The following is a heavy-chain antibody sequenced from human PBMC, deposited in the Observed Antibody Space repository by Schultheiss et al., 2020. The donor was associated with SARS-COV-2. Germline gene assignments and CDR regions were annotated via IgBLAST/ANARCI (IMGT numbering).Heavy chain of an antibody. V-gene: IGHV3-30*04. D-gene: IGHD3-3*01. CDR1: GFTFSSYA. CDR3: ASPLPYYDFWSGYYRRTYYYGMDV. J-gene: IGHJ6*04. Sequence: GGSLRLSCAASGFTFSSYAMHWVRQAPGKGLEWVAVISYDGSNKYYADSVKGRFTISRDNSKNSLYLQMNSLRAEDTAVYYCASPLPYYDFWSGYYRRTYYYGMDVWGKGTTVTVSS. CDR2: ISYDGSNK.